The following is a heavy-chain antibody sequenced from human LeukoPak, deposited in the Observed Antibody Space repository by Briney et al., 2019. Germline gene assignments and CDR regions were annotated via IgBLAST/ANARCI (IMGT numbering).Heavy chain of an antibody. D-gene: IGHD3-16*02. CDR2: ISSSGSHM. J-gene: IGHJ4*02. CDR1: GFTSSSYS. CDR3: ARLTFGGVIGFDY. V-gene: IGHV3-21*01. Sequence: PGGSLRLSCAASGFTSSSYSMNWVRQAPGKGLEWVSSISSSGSHMYYADSVKGRFTISRDNAKNSLYLQMNSLRAEDTAVYYCARLTFGGVIGFDYWGQGTLVTVSS.